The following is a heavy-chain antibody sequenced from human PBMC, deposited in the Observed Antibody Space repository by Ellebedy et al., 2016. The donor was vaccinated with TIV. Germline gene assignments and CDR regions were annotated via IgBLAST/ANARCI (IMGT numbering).Heavy chain of an antibody. CDR3: ARDNQPRSDASCYPDY. V-gene: IGHV3-23*01. CDR2: ISESGGST. CDR1: GFTFSNYA. Sequence: GESLKISXVASGFTFSNYAMTWVRQAPGKGLEWVSAISESGGSTYNADSVKGRFTISRDNSKNTLFLQMNSLRAEDTAVYYCARDNQPRSDASCYPDYWGQGTLVTVSS. D-gene: IGHD2-15*01. J-gene: IGHJ4*02.